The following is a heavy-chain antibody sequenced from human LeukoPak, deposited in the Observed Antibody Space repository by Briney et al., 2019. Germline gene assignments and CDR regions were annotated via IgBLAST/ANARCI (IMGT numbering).Heavy chain of an antibody. V-gene: IGHV4-59*01. CDR2: IYYSGST. J-gene: IGHJ3*02. Sequence: SETLSLTCTVSGGSISSYYWSWIRQPPGKGLEWIGYIYYSGSTNYNPSLKSRVTISVDTSKNQFSLKLSSVTAADTAVYYCARDGRRHYCDSSAHAFDIWGQGTMVTVSS. CDR1: GGSISSYY. D-gene: IGHD3-22*01. CDR3: ARDGRRHYCDSSAHAFDI.